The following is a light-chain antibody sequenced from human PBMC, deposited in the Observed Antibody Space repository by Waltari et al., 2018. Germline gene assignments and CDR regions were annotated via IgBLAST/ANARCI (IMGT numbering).Light chain of an antibody. J-gene: IGLJ3*02. Sequence: QTALTQPASVSGSPGQSITIPCTGTNRYLGAYVLWYHPLPGQAPKLLIYFVSNRPSGVSNRFSGSKSGNAASLTISGLQAEDGADYYCCSYTRSSSTRYWVFGGGTTLTVL. CDR1: NRYLGAY. CDR2: FVS. V-gene: IGLV2-14*03. CDR3: CSYTRSSSTRYWV.